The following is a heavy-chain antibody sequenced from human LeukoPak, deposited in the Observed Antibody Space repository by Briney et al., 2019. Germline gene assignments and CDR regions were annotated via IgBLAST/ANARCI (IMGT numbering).Heavy chain of an antibody. J-gene: IGHJ6*02. D-gene: IGHD2-2*01. V-gene: IGHV1-8*01. CDR3: ARGFMVVPAAMVAGGPYYYYGMDV. CDR1: GYTFTSYD. Sequence: ASVKVSCKASGYTFTSYDINWVRQATGQGLEWMGWMNPNSGNTGYAQKFQGRVTMTRNTSISTAYMELSSLRSEDTAVYYCARGFMVVPAAMVAGGPYYYYGMDVWGQATTVTVSS. CDR2: MNPNSGNT.